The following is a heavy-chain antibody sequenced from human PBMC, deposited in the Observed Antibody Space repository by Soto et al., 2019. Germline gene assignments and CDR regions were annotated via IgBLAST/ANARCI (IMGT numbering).Heavy chain of an antibody. CDR2: IYYSGST. J-gene: IGHJ5*02. V-gene: IGHV4-31*03. D-gene: IGHD3-3*01. CDR1: GGSISSGDYY. CDR3: ARWWSGSRQGFDP. Sequence: QVQLQESGPGLVKPSQTLSLTCTVSGGSISSGDYYWSWIRQHPGKGLEWIGYIYYSGSTYYNPSLKRRVTISVDTSKNQVSLKLSSVTAADTAVYYCARWWSGSRQGFDPWGQGTLVTVSS.